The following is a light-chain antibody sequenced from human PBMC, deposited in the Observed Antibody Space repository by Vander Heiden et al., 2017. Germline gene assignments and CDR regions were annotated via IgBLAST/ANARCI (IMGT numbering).Light chain of an antibody. V-gene: IGLV2-23*02. CDR1: SSDVGSYNL. CDR2: EVS. J-gene: IGLJ1*01. Sequence: QSALTQPASVSGSPGQSLPISCTGTSSDVGSYNLVSWYQQHPGKAPKLMIYEVSKRPSGVSNRFSGSKSGNTASLTISGLQAEDEADYYCCSYAGSSTFEVFGTGTKVTVL. CDR3: CSYAGSSTFEV.